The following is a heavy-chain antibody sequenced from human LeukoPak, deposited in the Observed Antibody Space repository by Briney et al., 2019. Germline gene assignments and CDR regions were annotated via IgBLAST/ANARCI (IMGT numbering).Heavy chain of an antibody. V-gene: IGHV1-46*01. J-gene: IGHJ4*02. Sequence: ASVKVSCKASGYSFISYYMHWVRQAPGQELEWMGIINPSGGSTNYAQKFQGRVTMTRDTSTSTVYMELGSLRSEDTAVYYCARARGGYSYGYFDYWGQGTLVTVSS. CDR2: INPSGGST. D-gene: IGHD5-18*01. CDR3: ARARGGYSYGYFDY. CDR1: GYSFISYY.